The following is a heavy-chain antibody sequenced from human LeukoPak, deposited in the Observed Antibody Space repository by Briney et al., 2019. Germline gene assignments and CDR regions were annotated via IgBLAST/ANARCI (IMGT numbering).Heavy chain of an antibody. D-gene: IGHD2-2*01. CDR3: ARQLGYCSSTSCYAAKVDY. CDR1: GGSISSSSYY. CDR2: IYYSGST. Sequence: SETLSLSCTVSGGSISSSSYYWGWIRQPPGKGLEWIGSIYYSGSTYYNPSLKSRVTISVDTSKNQFSLKLSSVTAADTAVYYCARQLGYCSSTSCYAAKVDYWGQGTPVTVSS. J-gene: IGHJ4*02. V-gene: IGHV4-39*01.